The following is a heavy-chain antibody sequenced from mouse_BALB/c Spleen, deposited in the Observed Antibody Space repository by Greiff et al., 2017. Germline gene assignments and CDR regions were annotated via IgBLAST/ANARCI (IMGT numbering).Heavy chain of an antibody. D-gene: IGHD3-3*01. CDR1: GYTFTDYA. CDR2: ISTYYGDA. J-gene: IGHJ1*01. CDR3: ARGWDSGYFDV. Sequence: VQLHQSGAELVRPGVSVKISCKGSGYTFTDYAMHWVKQSHAKSLEWIGVISTYYGDASYNQKFKGKATMTVDKSSSTAYMELARLTSEDSAIYYCARGWDSGYFDVWGAGTTVTVSS. V-gene: IGHV1S137*01.